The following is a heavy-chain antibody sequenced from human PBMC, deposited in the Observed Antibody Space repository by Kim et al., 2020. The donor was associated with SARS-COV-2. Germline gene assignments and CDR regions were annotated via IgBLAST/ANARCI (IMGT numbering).Heavy chain of an antibody. V-gene: IGHV3-15*01. D-gene: IGHD4-17*01. CDR2: IKSKIDGGTT. CDR3: TTDGRNGDYVLGYGVDV. J-gene: IGHJ6*02. CDR1: EFTFKNAW. Sequence: GGSLRLSCAASEFTFKNAWMTWVRQASGKGLEWVGRIKSKIDGGTTDYAAPVNGRFTISRDDSKNTLYLQMNSLKTEDTAVYYCTTDGRNGDYVLGYGVDVWGRGTTVTVSS.